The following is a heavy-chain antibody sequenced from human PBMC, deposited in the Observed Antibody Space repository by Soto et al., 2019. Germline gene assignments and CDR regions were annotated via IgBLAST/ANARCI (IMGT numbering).Heavy chain of an antibody. Sequence: GGSLRLSCAASGFTVSSNYMSWVRQAPGKGLEWVSVIYSGGSTYYADSVKGQFTISRHNSKNTRYLQMNSLRAEATALYYCGMGVGSQAWFDPWGHGTLVTVSS. V-gene: IGHV3-53*04. D-gene: IGHD1-26*01. CDR1: GFTVSSNY. CDR2: IYSGGST. J-gene: IGHJ5*02. CDR3: GMGVGSQAWFDP.